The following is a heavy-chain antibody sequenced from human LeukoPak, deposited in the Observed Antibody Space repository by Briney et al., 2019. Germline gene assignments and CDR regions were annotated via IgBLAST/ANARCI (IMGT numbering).Heavy chain of an antibody. Sequence: ASVKVSCKASGYTFTSYGISWVRQAPGQGLEWMGWISAYNGNTNYAQKLQGRVTVTTDTSTSTAYMELRSLRSDDTAVYYCAVRGYSYGSSYYFDYWGQGTLVTVSS. J-gene: IGHJ4*02. V-gene: IGHV1-18*01. CDR1: GYTFTSYG. D-gene: IGHD5-18*01. CDR3: AVRGYSYGSSYYFDY. CDR2: ISAYNGNT.